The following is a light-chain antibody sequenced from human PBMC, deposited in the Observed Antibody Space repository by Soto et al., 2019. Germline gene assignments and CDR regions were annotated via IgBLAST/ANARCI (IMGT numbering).Light chain of an antibody. J-gene: IGKJ4*01. V-gene: IGKV3-20*01. CDR2: GAS. Sequence: EIVVTQSPGTLSVSTGERATLYFRASQSVTSSYLAWYQQKPGQSPRLLISGASSRATGIPDRFSGSGSGTDFTLTISRLEPGDSAVYYCQQYGRSPLTFGGGTKVDIK. CDR1: QSVTSSY. CDR3: QQYGRSPLT.